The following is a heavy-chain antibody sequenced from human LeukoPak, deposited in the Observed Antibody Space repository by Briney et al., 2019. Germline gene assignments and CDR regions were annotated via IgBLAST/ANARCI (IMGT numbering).Heavy chain of an antibody. D-gene: IGHD2-2*01. Sequence: SETLSLTCTVSGGSVRGHYWTWIRQPPGKGLEWIGYVQNTGSPSYNPSLRSRVTMSLDTSSNQSSLNLKSVTAADTAVYFCARDRYAYSPRRYYFYMDVWGGGTTVTVSS. J-gene: IGHJ6*03. CDR3: ARDRYAYSPRRYYFYMDV. V-gene: IGHV4-59*02. CDR2: VQNTGSP. CDR1: GGSVRGHY.